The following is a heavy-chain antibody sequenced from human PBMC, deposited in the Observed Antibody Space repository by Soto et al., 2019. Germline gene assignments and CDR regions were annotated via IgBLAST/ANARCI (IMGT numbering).Heavy chain of an antibody. Sequence: SVKVSCKASGGTFSSETITWVRLAPGQGLEWMGGIIPITDTANYAQNFQGRVTITADESTSTVYMELSSLRSEDTAVYYCATLVPAPIKLFPRLGWFDPWGQGTLVTVSS. CDR3: ATLVPAPIKLFPRLGWFDP. D-gene: IGHD2-2*02. CDR2: IIPITDTA. V-gene: IGHV1-69*13. J-gene: IGHJ5*02. CDR1: GGTFSSET.